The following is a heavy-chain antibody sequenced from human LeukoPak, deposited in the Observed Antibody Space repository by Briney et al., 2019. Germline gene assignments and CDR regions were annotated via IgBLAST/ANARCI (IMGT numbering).Heavy chain of an antibody. D-gene: IGHD6-19*01. J-gene: IGHJ4*02. CDR2: ISSSGSTI. CDR1: GFTFSDFY. CDR3: ARVEGTGWWHYFDY. Sequence: PGGSLRLSCAASGFTFSDFYMSWIRQAPGKGLEWVSYISSSGSTICYADSVKGRFTISTDASKNTLYVQMNSLRAEDTAVYYCARVEGTGWWHYFDYWGQGTLVTVSS. V-gene: IGHV3-11*01.